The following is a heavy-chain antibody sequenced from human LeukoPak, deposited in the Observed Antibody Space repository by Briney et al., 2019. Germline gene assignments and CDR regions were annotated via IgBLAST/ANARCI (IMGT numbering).Heavy chain of an antibody. V-gene: IGHV3-7*03. Sequence: AGGSLRLSCAASGFTFSSYWMKGAREAPGKGLEWVASINHNGNVNYYVDSVKGRFTISRDNAKNSLYLQMSNLRAEDTAVYFCARGGGLDVWGQGATVTVSS. CDR3: ARGGGLDV. CDR2: INHNGNVN. D-gene: IGHD3-16*01. CDR1: GFTFSSYW. J-gene: IGHJ6*02.